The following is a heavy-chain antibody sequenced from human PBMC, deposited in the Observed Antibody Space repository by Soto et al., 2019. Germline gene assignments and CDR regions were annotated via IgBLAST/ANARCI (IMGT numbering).Heavy chain of an antibody. D-gene: IGHD3-9*01. CDR1: GFTFSSYW. Sequence: PGGSLRLSCAASGFTFSSYWMSWVRQAPGKGLEWVANIKQDGSEKYYVDSVKGRFTISRDNAKNSLYLQMNSLRAEDTAVYYCARATYYDILTGYYLPYYYYYYMDVWGKGTTVTVSS. CDR3: ARATYYDILTGYYLPYYYYYYMDV. CDR2: IKQDGSEK. J-gene: IGHJ6*03. V-gene: IGHV3-7*01.